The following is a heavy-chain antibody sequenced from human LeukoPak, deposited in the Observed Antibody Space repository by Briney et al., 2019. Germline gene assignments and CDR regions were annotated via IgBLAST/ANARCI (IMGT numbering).Heavy chain of an antibody. J-gene: IGHJ4*02. V-gene: IGHV3-74*01. Sequence: HPGGSLRLSCAASGFTFSSYWMHWVRQAPGKGLVWVSRINSDGSTAGCADSVKGRFIISRDNAKNTLYLQMNSLRAEDTAVYYCVRAVAGAFDYWGQGTLVTVSS. CDR2: INSDGSTA. CDR3: VRAVAGAFDY. CDR1: GFTFSSYW. D-gene: IGHD6-19*01.